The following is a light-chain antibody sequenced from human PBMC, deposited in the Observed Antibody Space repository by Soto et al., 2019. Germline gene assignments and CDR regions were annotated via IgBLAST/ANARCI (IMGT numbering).Light chain of an antibody. J-gene: IGKJ1*01. CDR1: QSVSSN. V-gene: IGKV3-15*01. Sequence: EIVMTQSPATLSASPGERATLSCRASQSVSSNLAWYQQKPGQAPRVLIYGASTRATGIPARFSGSRSGTEFTLTISSLQSEDFAVYYCQHYNNWPRTFGQGTKVEIK. CDR3: QHYNNWPRT. CDR2: GAS.